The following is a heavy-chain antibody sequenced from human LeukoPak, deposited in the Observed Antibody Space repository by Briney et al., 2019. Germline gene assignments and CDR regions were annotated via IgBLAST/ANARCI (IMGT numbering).Heavy chain of an antibody. J-gene: IGHJ4*02. CDR2: IWADEGNT. CDR1: GYTFNSYG. D-gene: IGHD2-2*01. CDR3: ARDYCRTTSCLES. V-gene: IGHV3-33*01. Sequence: TSLKLSCAASGYTFNSYGMFWVRQAPGQGLEWMAFIWADEGNTFYGESVKGRFTISRDKSKNTVYLQMNSLRAEDTAVYYCARDYCRTTSCLESWGQGTLVTVSS.